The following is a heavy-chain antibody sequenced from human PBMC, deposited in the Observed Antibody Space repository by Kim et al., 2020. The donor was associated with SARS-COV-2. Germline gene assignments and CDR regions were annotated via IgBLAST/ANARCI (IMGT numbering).Heavy chain of an antibody. J-gene: IGHJ2*01. V-gene: IGHV4-39*01. Sequence: SETLSLTCTVSGGSISSSYYYWGWIRQPPGKGLEWIGCIYYSGSTYYNPSLKSRVTISVDTSKNQFSLKLSSVTAADTAVYYCARRLVIHWYFVLWGRGPLVPVPS. CDR3: ARRLVIHWYFVL. CDR2: IYYSGST. CDR1: GGSISSSYYY. D-gene: IGHD3-22*01.